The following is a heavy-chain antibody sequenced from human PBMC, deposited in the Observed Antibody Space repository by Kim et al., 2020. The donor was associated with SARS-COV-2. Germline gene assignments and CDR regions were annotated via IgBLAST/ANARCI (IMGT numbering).Heavy chain of an antibody. CDR2: ISYDGSNK. CDR3: ARQHVRGYDYRGLRGAFDI. Sequence: GVSLRLSCAASGFTFSSYAMHWVRQAPGKGLEWVAVISYDGSNKYYADSVKGRFTISRDNSKNTLYLQMNSLRAEDTAVYYCARQHVRGYDYRGLRGAFDIWGQGTMVTVSS. V-gene: IGHV3-30*04. D-gene: IGHD5-12*01. CDR1: GFTFSSYA. J-gene: IGHJ3*02.